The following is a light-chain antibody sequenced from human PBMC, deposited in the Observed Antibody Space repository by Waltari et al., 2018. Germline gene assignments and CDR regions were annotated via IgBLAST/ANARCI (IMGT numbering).Light chain of an antibody. Sequence: DVQMTQNPSTLSASVGDRVTITCRASQSVSDWVAWYQQKPGKAPKLLIYKSSYLEDGVPSRFSGSASGTEFTFTIASLQADDFATYYCQQCHTFPKAFGQGTKVEV. J-gene: IGKJ1*01. CDR2: KSS. V-gene: IGKV1-5*03. CDR3: QQCHTFPKA. CDR1: QSVSDW.